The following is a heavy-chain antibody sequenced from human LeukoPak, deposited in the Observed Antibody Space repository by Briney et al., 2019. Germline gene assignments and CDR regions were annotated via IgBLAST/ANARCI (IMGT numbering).Heavy chain of an antibody. V-gene: IGHV3-53*01. CDR3: TRQDYYDSSGYYPFDY. CDR1: GFTVSSNY. Sequence: PGGSLRLSCAASGFTVSSNYMSWVRQAPGKGLEWVSVIYSGGSTYYADSVKGRFTISRDNSKNTLYLQMNSLRAEDTAVYYCTRQDYYDSSGYYPFDYWGQGTLVTVSS. J-gene: IGHJ4*02. CDR2: IYSGGST. D-gene: IGHD3-22*01.